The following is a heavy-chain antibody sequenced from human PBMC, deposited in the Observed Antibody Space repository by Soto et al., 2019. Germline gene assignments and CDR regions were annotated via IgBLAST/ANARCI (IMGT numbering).Heavy chain of an antibody. CDR2: IIPIIGTP. CDR1: GCTFRNHV. J-gene: IGHJ4*02. V-gene: IGHV1-69*13. Sequence: SVKVSCKASGCTFRNHVFNWVRQAPGQGLEWMGGIIPIIGTPNYAQKFQGRVTITADASTSTVYLEVSSLRSQDTAVYYCARDLEFRDGNISHLDYWGQGTLVTI. D-gene: IGHD3-10*01. CDR3: ARDLEFRDGNISHLDY.